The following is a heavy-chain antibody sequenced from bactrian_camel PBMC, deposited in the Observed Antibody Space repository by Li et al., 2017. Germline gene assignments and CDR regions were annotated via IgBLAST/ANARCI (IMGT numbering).Heavy chain of an antibody. D-gene: IGHD2*01. V-gene: IGHV3S40*01. Sequence: VQLVESGGGLVQPGGSLRLSCAASGFTFSRDNMYWVRQTPGKGLEWVSTIRISGSSTTYPDSVKGRFTGSRDNAKNTVYLQMNSLKPEDTAVYYCVRDLATTTIWGQGTQVTVS. J-gene: IGHJ4*01. CDR3: VRDLATTTI. CDR2: IRISGSST. CDR1: GFTFSRDN.